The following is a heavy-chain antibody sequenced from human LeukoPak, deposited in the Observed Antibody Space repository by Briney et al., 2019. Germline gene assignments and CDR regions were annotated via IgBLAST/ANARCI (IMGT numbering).Heavy chain of an antibody. CDR1: GGSISYYY. Sequence: PSETLSLTCTVSGGSISYYYWSWIRQSPGKGLEWIGYIYYSGTTNYNPSLKSRVTISVDTSKNQFSLQLRSVTAADTAVYYCAREDPQTTVPEGMDVWCQGTTVIVS. CDR2: IYYSGTT. J-gene: IGHJ6*02. D-gene: IGHD4-17*01. V-gene: IGHV4-59*01. CDR3: AREDPQTTVPEGMDV.